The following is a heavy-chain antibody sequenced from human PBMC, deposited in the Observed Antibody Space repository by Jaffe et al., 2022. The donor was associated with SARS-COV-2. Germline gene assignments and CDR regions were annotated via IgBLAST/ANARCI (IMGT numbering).Heavy chain of an antibody. D-gene: IGHD6-13*01. CDR2: INGDGTSS. J-gene: IGHJ4*02. CDR3: ARAASTTAAGIGGY. Sequence: EVQLVESGGGLVQPGVSLRLSCEASGFTFSSYWMHWVRQAPGKGLVWVSRINGDGTSSSYADSVKGRFTISRDNAKYTVYLQMNSLRSEDTAVYYCARAASTTAAGIGGYWGQGTLVTVSS. CDR1: GFTFSSYW. V-gene: IGHV3-74*01.